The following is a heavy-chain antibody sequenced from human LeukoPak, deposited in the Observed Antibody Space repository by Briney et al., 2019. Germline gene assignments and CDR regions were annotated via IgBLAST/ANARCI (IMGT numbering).Heavy chain of an antibody. Sequence: SVKVSCKASGGTFSSYAISWVRQAPGQGLEWMGGIIPIFGTANYAQKFQGRVTITADESTSTAYMELSSLRSEDTAVYYCARRSTLLRFLEYPYMDVWGKGTTVTVSS. D-gene: IGHD3-3*01. J-gene: IGHJ6*03. CDR3: ARRSTLLRFLEYPYMDV. V-gene: IGHV1-69*13. CDR2: IIPIFGTA. CDR1: GGTFSSYA.